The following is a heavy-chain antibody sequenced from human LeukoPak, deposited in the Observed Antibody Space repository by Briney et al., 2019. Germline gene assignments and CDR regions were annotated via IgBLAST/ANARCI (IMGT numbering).Heavy chain of an antibody. Sequence: GGSLRLSCAASAFTFNRYWMNWVRQAPGKGLEWVAGIDGDGTEKYYVESVKGRFTISRDNAKKSVYLQMNSLRADDTAVYYCARAITVVDSYWGQGTLITVSS. D-gene: IGHD2-2*01. CDR1: AFTFNRYW. CDR2: IDGDGTEK. CDR3: ARAITVVDSY. J-gene: IGHJ4*02. V-gene: IGHV3-7*01.